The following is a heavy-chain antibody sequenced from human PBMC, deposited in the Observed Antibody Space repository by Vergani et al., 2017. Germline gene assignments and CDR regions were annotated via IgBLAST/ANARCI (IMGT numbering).Heavy chain of an antibody. D-gene: IGHD2-2*01. J-gene: IGHJ3*02. CDR3: ARGRVPAATDAFDI. V-gene: IGHV3-48*04. Sequence: EVQLVESGGGLVQPGGSLRLSCAASGFTFSSYWMSWVRQAPGKGLEWVSYISSSGSTIYYADSVKGRFTISRDNAKNSLYLQMNSLRAEDTAVYYCARGRVPAATDAFDIWGQGTMVTVSS. CDR2: ISSSGSTI. CDR1: GFTFSSYW.